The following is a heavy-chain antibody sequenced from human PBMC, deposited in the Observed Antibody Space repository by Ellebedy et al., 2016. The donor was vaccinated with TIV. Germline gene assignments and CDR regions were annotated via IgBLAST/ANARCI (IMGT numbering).Heavy chain of an antibody. CDR3: ARAQPRDTEPFDY. J-gene: IGHJ4*02. V-gene: IGHV3-30*04. Sequence: GESLKISXAASGFTFSSYAMHWVRQAPGKGLEWVAVISYDGSNKYYADSVKGRFTISRDNSKNTLYLQMNSLRAEDTAVYYCARAQPRDTEPFDYWGQGTLVTVSS. D-gene: IGHD5-18*01. CDR2: ISYDGSNK. CDR1: GFTFSSYA.